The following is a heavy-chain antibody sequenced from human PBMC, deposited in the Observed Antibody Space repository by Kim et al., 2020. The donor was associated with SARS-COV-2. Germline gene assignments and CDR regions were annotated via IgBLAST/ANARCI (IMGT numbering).Heavy chain of an antibody. CDR3: ARGPRFLDLFHYFDL. D-gene: IGHD3-3*01. Sequence: PSPKSRVPIAVDTSKNWFSLRLSSVTAADTAVYYCARGPRFLDLFHYFDLWGRGTLVTVSS. V-gene: IGHV4-34*01. J-gene: IGHJ2*01.